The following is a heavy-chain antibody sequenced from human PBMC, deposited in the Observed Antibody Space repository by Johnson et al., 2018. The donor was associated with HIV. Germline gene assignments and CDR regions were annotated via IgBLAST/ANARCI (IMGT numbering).Heavy chain of an antibody. CDR2: IYSGGST. Sequence: QLVESGGDVVQPVRSLRLSCAASGFTFRSYAMHWVRQAPGKGLEWVSVIYSGGSTYYADSVKGRFPISRDNAKNSLYLQMNSLRTEDTAMYYCARERGYFGNPAFDIWGQGTMVTVSS. V-gene: IGHV3-NL1*01. CDR1: GFTFRSYA. D-gene: IGHD4-23*01. CDR3: ARERGYFGNPAFDI. J-gene: IGHJ3*02.